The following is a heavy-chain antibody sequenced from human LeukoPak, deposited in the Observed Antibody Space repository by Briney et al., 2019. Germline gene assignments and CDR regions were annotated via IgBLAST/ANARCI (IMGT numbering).Heavy chain of an antibody. J-gene: IGHJ4*02. Sequence: ASVKVTCKSSGYTFTGHYMHWVRQPPGQGLDGMGWIIPNSGGTNYEQKFQGRVTKNRETSISTEYMGLSRLRSAETAVSYCARELVVRGVSFGYWGQGALVTVSS. CDR3: ARELVVRGVSFGY. V-gene: IGHV1-2*02. D-gene: IGHD3-10*01. CDR2: IIPNSGGT. CDR1: GYTFTGHY.